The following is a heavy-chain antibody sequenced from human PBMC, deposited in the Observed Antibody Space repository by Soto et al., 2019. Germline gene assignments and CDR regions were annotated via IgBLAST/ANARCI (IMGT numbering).Heavy chain of an antibody. CDR1: GYTFTSYG. CDR3: VRRHVSATGIDWFDP. Sequence: ASAPVSCTASGYTFTSYGIHWVRQAPGQRLEWMGWINAANGDTKYSPKFQGRVTITRDTSASTAYMELSSLRSEDTAVYYCVRRHVSATGIDWFDPWGQGTRVTVSS. V-gene: IGHV1-3*01. D-gene: IGHD6-13*01. CDR2: INAANGDT. J-gene: IGHJ5*02.